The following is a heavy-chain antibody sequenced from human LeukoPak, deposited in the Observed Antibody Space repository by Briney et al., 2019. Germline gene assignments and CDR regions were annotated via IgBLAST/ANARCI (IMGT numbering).Heavy chain of an antibody. D-gene: IGHD6-13*01. CDR3: ARAAAGSFDY. CDR1: GGSISSYY. V-gene: IGHV4-59*01. J-gene: IGHJ4*02. Sequence: PSETLSLTCTVSGGSISSYYWSWIRQPPGKGLEWIGYIYYSGSTNYNPSLKSRVTTSVDTSKNQFSLKLSSVTAADTAVYYCARAAAGSFDYWGQGTLVTVSS. CDR2: IYYSGST.